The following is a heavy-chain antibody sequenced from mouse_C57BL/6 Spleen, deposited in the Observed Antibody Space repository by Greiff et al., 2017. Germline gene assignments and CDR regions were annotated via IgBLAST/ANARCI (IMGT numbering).Heavy chain of an antibody. D-gene: IGHD1-2*01. J-gene: IGHJ4*01. CDR2: ISDGGSYT. V-gene: IGHV5-4*03. CDR3: AREPSLRPYAMDY. Sequence: EVMLVESGGGLVKPGGSLKLSCAASGFTFSSYAMSWVRQTPEKRLEWVATISDGGSYTYYPDNVKGRFTISRDNAKNNLYLQMSHLKSEDTAMYYCAREPSLRPYAMDYWGQGTSVTVSS. CDR1: GFTFSSYA.